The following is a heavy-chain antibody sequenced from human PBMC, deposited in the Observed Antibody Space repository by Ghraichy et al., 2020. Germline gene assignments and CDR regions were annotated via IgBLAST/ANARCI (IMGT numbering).Heavy chain of an antibody. CDR2: IFHIGST. CDR3: ARAVRYYYGSGSFSHWLDP. D-gene: IGHD3-10*01. V-gene: IGHV4-4*02. J-gene: IGHJ5*02. CDR1: GDSISSRYW. Sequence: SETLSLTCAVSGDSISSRYWWSWVRQPPGKGLEWIGEIFHIGSTNYNPSLKSRVALSVAKSKNQFSLEMTSVTAADTAVYYCARAVRYYYGSGSFSHWLDPWGQGTLVTVSS.